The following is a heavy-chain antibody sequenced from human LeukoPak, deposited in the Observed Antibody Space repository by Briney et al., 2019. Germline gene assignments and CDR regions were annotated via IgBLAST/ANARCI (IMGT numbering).Heavy chain of an antibody. Sequence: PGGSLRLSCAATEFTFSSYAMQWVRQAPGKGLEWVSGITVSGGTTYYTDSVKGRFTISRDNSKNTLYLQMNSLRAEDSAVYYCAKYLTARGPPYSLDVCGQGTTVTVSS. CDR2: ITVSGGTT. V-gene: IGHV3-23*01. CDR3: AKYLTARGPPYSLDV. J-gene: IGHJ6*02. CDR1: EFTFSSYA. D-gene: IGHD1-14*01.